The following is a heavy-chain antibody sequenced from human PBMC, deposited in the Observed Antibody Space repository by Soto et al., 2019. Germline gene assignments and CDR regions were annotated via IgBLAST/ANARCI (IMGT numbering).Heavy chain of an antibody. Sequence: SGTLSLTGTVSCGSIITYYWNWIRQSPEKGLEWIGYIYRTGSTHYNPSLNSRAAISLGTSRNQFSLQLNSVTAADTAVYFCARQIGDDPFDIWGQGTMVTVSS. D-gene: IGHD3-3*01. V-gene: IGHV4-4*09. J-gene: IGHJ3*02. CDR2: IYRTGST. CDR1: CGSIITYY. CDR3: ARQIGDDPFDI.